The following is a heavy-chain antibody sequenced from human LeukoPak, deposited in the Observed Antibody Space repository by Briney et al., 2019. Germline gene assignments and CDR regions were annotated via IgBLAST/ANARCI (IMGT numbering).Heavy chain of an antibody. CDR3: AKYSHDSSGSYDY. J-gene: IGHJ4*02. D-gene: IGHD3-22*01. Sequence: PGGSLRLSCAASGFTFSSYEMNWVRQAPGKGLEWVSGISGSGSDGSTYYADSVKGRFTISRDNSKNTLYLQMNSLRAEDTAVYYCAKYSHDSSGSYDYWGQGTLVTVSS. CDR2: ISGSGSDGST. V-gene: IGHV3-23*01. CDR1: GFTFSSYE.